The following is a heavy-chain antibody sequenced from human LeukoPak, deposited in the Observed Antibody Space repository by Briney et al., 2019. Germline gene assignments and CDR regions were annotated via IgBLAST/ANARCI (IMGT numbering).Heavy chain of an antibody. CDR2: IKQDGSEK. CDR3: ARHLYSGYDYFDY. V-gene: IGHV3-7*01. J-gene: IGHJ4*02. D-gene: IGHD5-12*01. Sequence: GGSLRLSCAASGFTFSSYWMSWVRQAPGEGLEWVANIKQDGSEKYYVDSVKGRFTISRDNAKNSLYLQMNSLRAEDTAVYYCARHLYSGYDYFDYWGQGTLATVSS. CDR1: GFTFSSYW.